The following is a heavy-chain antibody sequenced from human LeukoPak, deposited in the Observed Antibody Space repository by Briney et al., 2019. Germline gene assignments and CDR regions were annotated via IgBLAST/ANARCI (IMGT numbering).Heavy chain of an antibody. D-gene: IGHD3-10*01. Sequence: GGSLRLSCAVSGVTFTSYWMSWVRQAPGKGLEWVANIKEDGSEKYYVDSVKDRFTISRDNSKKTLYLQMNSLRAEDTAVYYCAKKGGFMVRGVINDYWGQGTLVAVSS. V-gene: IGHV3-7*03. CDR3: AKKGGFMVRGVINDY. CDR1: GVTFTSYW. CDR2: IKEDGSEK. J-gene: IGHJ4*02.